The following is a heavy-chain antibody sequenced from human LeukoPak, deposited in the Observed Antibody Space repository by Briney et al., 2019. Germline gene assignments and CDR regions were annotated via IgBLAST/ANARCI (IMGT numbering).Heavy chain of an antibody. D-gene: IGHD3-10*01. V-gene: IGHV4-39*07. Sequence: SETLSLTCTVSGGSISSSSYYWGWIRQPPGKGLEWIGSIYYSGSTYYNPSLKSRVTISVDTSKNQFSLKLSSVTAADTAVYYCASNGRILLWFGESRGYFDYWGQGTLVTVSS. CDR3: ASNGRILLWFGESRGYFDY. J-gene: IGHJ4*02. CDR1: GGSISSSSYY. CDR2: IYYSGST.